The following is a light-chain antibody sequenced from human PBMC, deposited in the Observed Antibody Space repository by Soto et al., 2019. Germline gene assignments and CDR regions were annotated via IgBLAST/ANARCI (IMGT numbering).Light chain of an antibody. CDR2: AAS. CDR3: QQSYSTPLT. CDR1: QSINNF. Sequence: DIQMTQSPSSLYASVGDRVTITCRASQSINNFLNWYQQKPGKVPKVLIYAASSLQSGVPARFSGSGSGTDFTLTISGPQPEDFATYYCQQSYSTPLTFGGGTKVEIK. V-gene: IGKV1-39*01. J-gene: IGKJ4*01.